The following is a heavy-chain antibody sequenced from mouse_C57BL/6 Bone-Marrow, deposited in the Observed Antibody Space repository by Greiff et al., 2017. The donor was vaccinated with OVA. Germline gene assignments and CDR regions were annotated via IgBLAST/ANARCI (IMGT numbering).Heavy chain of an antibody. J-gene: IGHJ2*01. Sequence: QVHVKQSGAELVRPGASVTLSCKASGYTFTDYEMHWVKQTPVHGLEWIGAIDPETGGTAYNQKFKGKAILTADKSSSTAYMELRSLTSEDSAVYYCTRFLLLRYWGQGTTLTVSS. D-gene: IGHD1-1*01. CDR2: IDPETGGT. V-gene: IGHV1-15*01. CDR1: GYTFTDYE. CDR3: TRFLLLRY.